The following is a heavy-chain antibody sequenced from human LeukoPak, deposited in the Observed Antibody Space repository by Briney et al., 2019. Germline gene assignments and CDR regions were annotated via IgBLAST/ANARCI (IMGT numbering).Heavy chain of an antibody. CDR3: ARQPAATAAFDI. J-gene: IGHJ3*02. CDR2: VHNNGET. Sequence: PSETLSLTCTVSGGSISSYYWSWIRQPPGKGLEWIAYVHNNGETKHNPSLKSRDTKSVDTPNNQISLRLSSVTAADTAMYYCARQPAATAAFDIWGLGTMVTVSS. V-gene: IGHV4-59*08. CDR1: GGSISSYY. D-gene: IGHD5-18*01.